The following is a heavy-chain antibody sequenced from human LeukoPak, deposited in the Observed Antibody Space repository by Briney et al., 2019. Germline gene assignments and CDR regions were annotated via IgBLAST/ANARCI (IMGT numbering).Heavy chain of an antibody. CDR2: ISSSSSYI. Sequence: GGSLRLSCAASGFTLSRYWMSWVRQAPGKGLEWVSSISSSSSYIYYADSVKGRFTISRDNAKNSLYLQMNSLRAEDTAVYYCARDEWQTPWGQGVAGFDYWGQGTLVTVSS. CDR1: GFTLSRYW. J-gene: IGHJ4*02. CDR3: ARDEWQTPWGQGVAGFDY. D-gene: IGHD6-19*01. V-gene: IGHV3-21*01.